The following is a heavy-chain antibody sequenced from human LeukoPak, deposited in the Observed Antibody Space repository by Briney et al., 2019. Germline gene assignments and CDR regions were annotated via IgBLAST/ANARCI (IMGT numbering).Heavy chain of an antibody. CDR1: GGSISSYY. Sequence: SETLSLTCTVSGGSISSYYWSWIRQPPGKGLEWIGYIYYSGSTNYNPSLKSRVTISVDTSKNQFSLKLSSVTAADTAVYYCARVGYSYGYDYYYYMDVWGKETTVTVSS. J-gene: IGHJ6*03. D-gene: IGHD5-18*01. V-gene: IGHV4-59*01. CDR2: IYYSGST. CDR3: ARVGYSYGYDYYYYMDV.